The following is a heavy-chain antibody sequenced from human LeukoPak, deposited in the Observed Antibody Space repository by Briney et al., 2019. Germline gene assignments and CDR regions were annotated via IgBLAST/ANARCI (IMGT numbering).Heavy chain of an antibody. J-gene: IGHJ4*02. D-gene: IGHD2-15*01. CDR3: ARDSSGGSRPPLDY. Sequence: GGSLRLSCAASGFTFDAFGMTWVRQAPGKGLEWVSAIRGDAGSTGYADSVKGRFTISRDNAKNSLYLQMNSLRAEDTAVYYCARDSSGGSRPPLDYWGQGTLVTVSS. CDR1: GFTFDAFG. CDR2: IRGDAGST. V-gene: IGHV3-20*04.